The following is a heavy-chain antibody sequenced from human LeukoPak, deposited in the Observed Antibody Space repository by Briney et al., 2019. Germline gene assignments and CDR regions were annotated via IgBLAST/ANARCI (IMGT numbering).Heavy chain of an antibody. Sequence: GGSLRLSCAASGFTFSSYAMSWVRQAPGKGLEWVSGISGSGDNTYYADSVKGRFTISRDNSKNTLYVQVDSLGTEDTAAYYCAKGSYYDSSGSFYFDYWGQGTLVTVSS. CDR1: GFTFSSYA. J-gene: IGHJ4*02. V-gene: IGHV3-23*01. CDR2: ISGSGDNT. D-gene: IGHD3-22*01. CDR3: AKGSYYDSSGSFYFDY.